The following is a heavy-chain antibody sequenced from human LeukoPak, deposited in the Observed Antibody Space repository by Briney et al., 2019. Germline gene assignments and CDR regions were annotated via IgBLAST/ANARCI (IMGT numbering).Heavy chain of an antibody. J-gene: IGHJ4*02. V-gene: IGHV6-1*01. CDR2: TYYRSKWYN. D-gene: IGHD6-19*01. CDR1: GDSVSSNKTA. CDR3: AREYSSSGLAFDY. Sequence: SQALPLTCAISGDSVSSNKTAWNWIRQSPSRALEWLGRTYYRSKWYNDYAVSVKSRININPDTSENQFSLHLNSVTPDDTAVYYCAREYSSSGLAFDYCGQGTLVTVSS.